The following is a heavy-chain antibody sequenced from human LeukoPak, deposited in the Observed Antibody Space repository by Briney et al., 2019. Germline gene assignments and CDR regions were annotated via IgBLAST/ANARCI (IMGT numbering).Heavy chain of an antibody. Sequence: QSGGSLRLSCAASGFIFSNYAMSWVRQAPGKGLEWVSAIGGRDSGTYYADSVRGRFTVSRDDPKNTLYLQVNTLRAEDTAVYYCAKWGDYDILTGYYDSDYWGQGTLVTVSS. CDR2: IGGRDSGT. J-gene: IGHJ4*02. D-gene: IGHD3-9*01. V-gene: IGHV3-23*01. CDR1: GFIFSNYA. CDR3: AKWGDYDILTGYYDSDY.